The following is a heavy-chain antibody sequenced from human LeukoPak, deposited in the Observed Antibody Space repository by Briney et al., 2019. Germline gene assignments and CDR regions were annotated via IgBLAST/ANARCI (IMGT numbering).Heavy chain of an antibody. V-gene: IGHV6-1*01. D-gene: IGHD2-15*01. J-gene: IGHJ4*02. CDR2: TYYRSRWYN. CDR1: GDSVSSSSAA. CDR3: ARGGAYSFDY. Sequence: SQTLSLTRAISGDSVSSSSAAWNWIRQSPSRGLEWLGSTYYRSRWYNDYAASVISRIAINPDTSKNQFSLQLNSVTPEDTAVYYCARGGAYSFDYWGQGTLVTASS.